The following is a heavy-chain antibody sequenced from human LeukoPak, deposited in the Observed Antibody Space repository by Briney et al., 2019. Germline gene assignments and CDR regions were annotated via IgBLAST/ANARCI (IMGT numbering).Heavy chain of an antibody. D-gene: IGHD3-3*01. CDR3: ASSPQFDSWGGLFDY. V-gene: IGHV3-23*01. J-gene: IGHJ4*02. CDR1: GFTFSSHA. CDR2: ISGSGSNT. Sequence: GGSLRLSCAASGFTFSSHAMNWVRQTPGKGLEWVSGISGSGSNTDYADSVKGRLTISRDNSKNTLYLQIKSLRAEDTAVFYCASSPQFDSWGGLFDYWGPGTLVTVSS.